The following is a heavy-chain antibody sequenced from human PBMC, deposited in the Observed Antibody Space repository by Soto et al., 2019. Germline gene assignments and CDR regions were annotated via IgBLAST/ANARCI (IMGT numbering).Heavy chain of an antibody. CDR2: IYKSTTT. J-gene: IGHJ5*01. D-gene: IGHD2-15*01. Sequence: PSETRSLTCSVSGDSISSVDYFWAWIRQPPGRALEYIGYIYKSTTTYYNPSFESRVAISLDTSKSQFSLTVTSVTAADTAVYFCARGRYCLTGRCFPNWFDSWGQGTLVTVSS. CDR3: ARGRYCLTGRCFPNWFDS. V-gene: IGHV4-30-4*01. CDR1: GDSISSVDYF.